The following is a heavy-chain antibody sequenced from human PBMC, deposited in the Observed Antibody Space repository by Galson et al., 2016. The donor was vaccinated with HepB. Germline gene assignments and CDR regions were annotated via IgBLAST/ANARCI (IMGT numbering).Heavy chain of an antibody. Sequence: SLRLSCAASGFTFDDYAMHWVRQAPGKGLQWDSGVSWNSGSIGYADSVKGRFTISRDNAKNSLYLQMNSLSAEDTALYSCAKVDTAMVTYYYGMDVWGQGTTVTVSS. CDR2: VSWNSGSI. CDR1: GFTFDDYA. CDR3: AKVDTAMVTYYYGMDV. J-gene: IGHJ6*02. V-gene: IGHV3-9*01. D-gene: IGHD5-18*01.